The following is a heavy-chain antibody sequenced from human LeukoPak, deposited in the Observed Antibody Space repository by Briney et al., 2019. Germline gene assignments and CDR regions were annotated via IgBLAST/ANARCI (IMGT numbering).Heavy chain of an antibody. CDR1: GYSISSGYY. D-gene: IGHD6-19*01. V-gene: IGHV4-38-2*01. CDR3: ARRAGSGWPTFDY. CDR2: IYHSGNS. J-gene: IGHJ4*02. Sequence: SETLSLTCAVSGYSISSGYYWGWARQPPGKGLEWIGSIYHSGNSYYNPSLRSRVTISVDTSKNQFFLKVSSVTAADTAVYYCARRAGSGWPTFDYWGQGTLVTVSS.